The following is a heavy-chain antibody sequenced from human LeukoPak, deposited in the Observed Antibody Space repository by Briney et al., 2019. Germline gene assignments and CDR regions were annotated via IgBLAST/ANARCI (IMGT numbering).Heavy chain of an antibody. CDR2: ISSGGTTK. CDR3: ARDANPGFDP. J-gene: IGHJ5*02. CDR1: GFTFSNYE. V-gene: IGHV3-48*03. Sequence: GGSLRLSCAASGFTFSNYEMNWVRQAPGKGLEWVSYISSGGTTKYYADSVKGRFTISRDNAKSSLYLQMNSLRAEDTAVYYCARDANPGFDPWAREPWSPSPQ.